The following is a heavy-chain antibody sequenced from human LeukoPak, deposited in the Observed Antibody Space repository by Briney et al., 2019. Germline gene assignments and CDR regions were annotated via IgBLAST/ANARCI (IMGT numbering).Heavy chain of an antibody. V-gene: IGHV5-10-1*01. CDR2: IDPSDSYT. D-gene: IGHD3-10*01. J-gene: IGHJ4*02. CDR1: GYSFTSYW. CDR3: ARQVGSYDFDY. Sequence: GESLKISRKGSGYSFTSYWTTWVRQMPGKGLEWMGRIDPSDSYTNYSPSFQGHVTISVDKSISTAYLQWSSLKASDTAMYYCARQVGSYDFDYWGQGTLVTVSS.